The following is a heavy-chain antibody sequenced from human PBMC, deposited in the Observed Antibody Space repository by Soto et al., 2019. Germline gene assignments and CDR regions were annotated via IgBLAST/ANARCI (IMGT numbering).Heavy chain of an antibody. CDR2: ISGSGGST. J-gene: IGHJ6*02. CDR3: AKTPPPPTFYYYGMDV. D-gene: IGHD3-16*01. V-gene: IGHV3-23*01. CDR1: GFTFSSYA. Sequence: EVQLLESGGGLVQPGGSLRLSCAASGFTFSSYAMSWVRQAPGKGLEWVSAISGSGGSTYYADSVKGRFTISRDNSKNSRDLQMNSLRAEDTGVYYCAKTPPPPTFYYYGMDVWGQGTTVTVSS.